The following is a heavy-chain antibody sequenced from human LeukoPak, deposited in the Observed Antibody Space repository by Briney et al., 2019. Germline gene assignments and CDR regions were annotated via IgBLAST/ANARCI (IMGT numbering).Heavy chain of an antibody. J-gene: IGHJ6*04. V-gene: IGHV3-7*01. D-gene: IGHD3-10*02. CDR2: IKQDGSEK. CDR1: GFTFSSYW. CDR3: AELGITMIGGV. Sequence: PGGSLRLSCVASGFTFSSYWMSWVRQAPGKGLEWVANIKQDGSEKYYEDSVKGRFTISRDNAKNSLYLQMNSLRAEDTAVYYCAELGITMIGGVWGKGTTVTISS.